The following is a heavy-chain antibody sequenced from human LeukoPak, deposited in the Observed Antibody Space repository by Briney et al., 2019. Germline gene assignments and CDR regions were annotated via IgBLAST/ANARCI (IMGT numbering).Heavy chain of an antibody. V-gene: IGHV1-69*13. CDR3: ASPSFIGWVVPAAMYAFDI. Sequence: GASVRVSCKASGGTFSSYAISWVRQAPGQGLEWMGGIIPIFGTANYAQKFQGRVTITADESTSTAYMELSSLRSEDTAVYYCASPSFIGWVVPAAMYAFDIWGQGTMVTVSS. CDR2: IIPIFGTA. D-gene: IGHD2-2*01. J-gene: IGHJ3*02. CDR1: GGTFSSYA.